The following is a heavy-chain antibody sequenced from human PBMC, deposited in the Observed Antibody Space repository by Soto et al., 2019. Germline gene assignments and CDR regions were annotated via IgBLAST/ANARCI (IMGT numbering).Heavy chain of an antibody. CDR1: GYTFTGYY. J-gene: IGHJ3*02. V-gene: IGHV1-2*04. CDR3: ARNPVSTLGDAFDI. D-gene: IGHD3-3*02. Sequence: ASVKVSCKASGYTFTGYYMHWVRQAPGQGLEWMGWINPNSGGTNYAQKFQGWVTMTRDTSISTAYMELSRLRSDDTAVYYCARNPVSTLGDAFDIWGQGTMVTVSS. CDR2: INPNSGGT.